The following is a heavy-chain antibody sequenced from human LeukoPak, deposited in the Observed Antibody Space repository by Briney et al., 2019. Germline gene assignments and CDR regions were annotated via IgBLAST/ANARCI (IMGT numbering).Heavy chain of an antibody. J-gene: IGHJ4*02. CDR2: ISWNSGSI. D-gene: IGHD2-2*02. CDR3: AKGHVVPAAIGPLDY. Sequence: GGSLRLSCAASGFTFDDYAMHWVRQAPGKGLEWVSGISWNSGSIGYADSVKGRFTISRDNAKNSLYLQMNSLRAEDTALYYCAKGHVVPAAIGPLDYWGQGTLVTVSS. CDR1: GFTFDDYA. V-gene: IGHV3-9*01.